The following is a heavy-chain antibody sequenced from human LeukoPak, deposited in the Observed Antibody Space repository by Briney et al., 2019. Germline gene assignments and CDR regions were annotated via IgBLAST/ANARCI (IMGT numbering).Heavy chain of an antibody. CDR1: GYTFTGYY. J-gene: IGHJ3*02. CDR3: ARYTPSTMVRVFDAFDI. V-gene: IGHV1-2*06. Sequence: ASVKVSCKASGYTFTGYYMHWVRQAPGQGLEWMGRINPNSGGTNYAQKFQGRVTMTRDTSISTAYMELRSLRSDDTAVYYCARYTPSTMVRVFDAFDIWGQGTMVTVSS. CDR2: INPNSGGT. D-gene: IGHD3-10*01.